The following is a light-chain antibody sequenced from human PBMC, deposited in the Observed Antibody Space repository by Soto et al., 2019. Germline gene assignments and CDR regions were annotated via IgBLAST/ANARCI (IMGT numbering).Light chain of an antibody. J-gene: IGKJ5*01. V-gene: IGKV3-11*01. CDR3: QQRSDWPPIT. Sequence: EIVLTQSPATLSLSPGERATLSCRASRTVINYLAWYQQKPGQAPRLLIYDASIRATGIPARFSGSGSGTDFTLTISSLEPEDFAVYFCQQRSDWPPITFGQGTRVEIK. CDR2: DAS. CDR1: RTVINY.